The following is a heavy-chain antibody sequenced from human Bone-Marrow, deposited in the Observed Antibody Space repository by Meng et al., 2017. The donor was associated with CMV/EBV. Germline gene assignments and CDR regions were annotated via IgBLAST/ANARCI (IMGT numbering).Heavy chain of an antibody. CDR3: ARSHVAGYSSAS. J-gene: IGHJ5*02. V-gene: IGHV3-30-3*01. D-gene: IGHD6-19*01. Sequence: GESLKISCAASGFTFSDYYMSWIRQAPGKGLEWVAVISYDGSNKYYADSVKGRFTISRDNSKNTLYLQMNSLRAEDTAVYYCARSHVAGYSSASWGQGTRVTGYS. CDR2: ISYDGSNK. CDR1: GFTFSDYY.